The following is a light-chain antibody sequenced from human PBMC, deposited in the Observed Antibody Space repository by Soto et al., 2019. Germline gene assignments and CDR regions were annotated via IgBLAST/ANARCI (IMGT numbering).Light chain of an antibody. V-gene: IGLV4-69*01. Sequence: QLVLTQPHSASASLGASVKLTCTLTSGHNRYAIAWHQQQPGKGPRYLMKLNSDGSHSKGDGIPDRFSGSSSGAERYLTISSLQSEDEADDYCQSWSSAIQVFGGGTQLTVL. J-gene: IGLJ3*02. CDR3: QSWSSAIQV. CDR1: SGHNRYA. CDR2: LNSDGSH.